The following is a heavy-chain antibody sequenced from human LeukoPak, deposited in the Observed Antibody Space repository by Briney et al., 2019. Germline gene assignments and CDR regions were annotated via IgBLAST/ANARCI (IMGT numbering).Heavy chain of an antibody. D-gene: IGHD6-25*01. Sequence: GGSLRLSCAVSGFTFSSYWLSRVRQAPGKGLEWVATMNPDGTQKYYVDSVKGRFTVSRDNARNTLYLQMNSLRAEDTAVYYCARYFTAAASTLRLDYWGQGTLVTVSS. J-gene: IGHJ4*02. CDR3: ARYFTAAASTLRLDY. CDR1: GFTFSSYW. CDR2: MNPDGTQK. V-gene: IGHV3-7*03.